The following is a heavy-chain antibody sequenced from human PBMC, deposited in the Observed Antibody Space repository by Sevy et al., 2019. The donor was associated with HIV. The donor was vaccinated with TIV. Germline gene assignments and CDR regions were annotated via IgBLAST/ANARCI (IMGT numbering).Heavy chain of an antibody. J-gene: IGHJ4*01. D-gene: IGHD3-22*01. CDR3: ATTKDYYHTSGYPFDS. V-gene: IGHV1-24*01. CDR2: FDPEDDEK. CDR1: GYTLTELS. Sequence: ASVKVSCKVSGYTLTELSMHWVRQAPGKGLEWMGTFDPEDDEKIYALKFQGRVTMTEDTSTDTAYMELSRLRSEDTAVYYCATTKDYYHTSGYPFDSWGHGTLVTVSS.